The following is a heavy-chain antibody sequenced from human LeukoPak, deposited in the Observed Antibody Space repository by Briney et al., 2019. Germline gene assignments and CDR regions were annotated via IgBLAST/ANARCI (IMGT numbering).Heavy chain of an antibody. CDR3: ASLDILTGSTGTVDY. D-gene: IGHD3-9*01. Sequence: SETLSPTCTVSGGSISSSSYYWGWIRQPPGKGLEWIGSIYYSGSTYYNPSLKSRVTISVDTSKNQFSLKLSSVTAADTAVFYCASLDILTGSTGTVDYWGQGTLVTVSS. CDR2: IYYSGST. CDR1: GGSISSSSYY. V-gene: IGHV4-39*07. J-gene: IGHJ4*02.